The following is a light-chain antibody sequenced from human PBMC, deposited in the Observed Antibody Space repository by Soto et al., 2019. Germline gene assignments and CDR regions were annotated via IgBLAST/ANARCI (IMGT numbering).Light chain of an antibody. J-gene: IGLJ3*02. CDR2: LEGSGSY. CDR1: SGHSSYI. CDR3: ETWDSNPWV. V-gene: IGLV4-60*03. Sequence: VLTQSSSASASLGSSVKLTCTLSSGHSSYIIAWHQQQPGKAPRYLMKLEGSGSYNKGSGVPDRFSGSSSGADRYLTISNLQSEDEADYYCETWDSNPWVFGGGTKVTVL.